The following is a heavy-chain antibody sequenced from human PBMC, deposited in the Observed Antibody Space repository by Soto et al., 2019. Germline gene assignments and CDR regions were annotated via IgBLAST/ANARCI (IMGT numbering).Heavy chain of an antibody. CDR1: GGSFSGYY. CDR2: INHSGST. D-gene: IGHD6-19*01. V-gene: IGHV4-34*01. CDR3: ARGPRYSSGWYGY. J-gene: IGHJ4*02. Sequence: SETLSLTCAVYGGSFSGYYWSWIRQPPGKGLEWIGEINHSGSTNHNPSPKSRFTISVDTSKSQFSLKLSSVTAADTAVYYCARGPRYSSGWYGYWGKGTLVTVSS.